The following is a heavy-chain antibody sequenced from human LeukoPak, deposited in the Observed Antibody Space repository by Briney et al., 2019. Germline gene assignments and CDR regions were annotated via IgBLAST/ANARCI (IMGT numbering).Heavy chain of an antibody. Sequence: PGGSLRLSCAASGFTFSSYGMHWVRQAPGKGLEWVAVISYDGSNKYYADSVKGRFTISRDNSKNTLYLQMNSLRAEDTAVYYCAKVGEQQLVPYWGQGTLVTVSS. J-gene: IGHJ4*02. CDR1: GFTFSSYG. CDR3: AKVGEQQLVPY. D-gene: IGHD6-13*01. CDR2: ISYDGSNK. V-gene: IGHV3-30*18.